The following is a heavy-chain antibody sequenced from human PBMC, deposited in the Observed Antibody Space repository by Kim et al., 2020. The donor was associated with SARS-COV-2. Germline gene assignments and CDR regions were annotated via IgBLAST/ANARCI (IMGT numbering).Heavy chain of an antibody. Sequence: SVKVSCKASGGTFSSYAISWVRQAPGQGLEWMGGIIPIFGTANYAQKFQGRVTITADESTSTAYMELSSLRSEDTAVYYCATGYYYDSSGYLPNGDFDYWGQGTLVTVSS. D-gene: IGHD3-22*01. V-gene: IGHV1-69*13. J-gene: IGHJ4*02. CDR3: ATGYYYDSSGYLPNGDFDY. CDR1: GGTFSSYA. CDR2: IIPIFGTA.